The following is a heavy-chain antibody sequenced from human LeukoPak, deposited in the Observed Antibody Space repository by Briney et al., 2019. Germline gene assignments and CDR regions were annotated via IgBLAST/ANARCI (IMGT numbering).Heavy chain of an antibody. J-gene: IGHJ6*02. CDR1: GGTFSSYA. CDR3: ARSAYYDFWSGYYMPYYGMDV. CDR2: IIPIFGTA. Sequence: GASVKVSCKASGGTFSSYAISWVRQAPGQGLEWMGGIIPIFGTANYAQKFQGRVTITADESTSTAYMELSSLRSEDTAVHYCARSAYYDFWSGYYMPYYGMDVWGQGTTVTVSS. V-gene: IGHV1-69*13. D-gene: IGHD3-3*01.